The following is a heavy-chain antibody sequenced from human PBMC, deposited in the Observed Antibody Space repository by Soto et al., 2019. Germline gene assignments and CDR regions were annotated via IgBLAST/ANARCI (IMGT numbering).Heavy chain of an antibody. Sequence: ASVKVSCKASGYTFSSHGIIWVRQAPGQGLEWMGWISGYNGNAKYAQRFQGRVTMTTDTSTSTVYMDLRSLGSDDSAVYYCAREGSYGWYDCWGQGTLVTVSS. CDR1: GYTFSSHG. D-gene: IGHD2-15*01. J-gene: IGHJ5*01. CDR3: AREGSYGWYDC. V-gene: IGHV1-18*01. CDR2: ISGYNGNA.